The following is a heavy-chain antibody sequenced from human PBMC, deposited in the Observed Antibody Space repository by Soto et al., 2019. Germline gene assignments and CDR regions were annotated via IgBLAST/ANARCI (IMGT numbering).Heavy chain of an antibody. CDR1: GYTFTGYY. Sequence: ASVKVSCKASGYTFTGYYMHRVRQAPGQGLEWMGWINPNSGNTDYAQKLQGRVTMTRNTSISTAYMELSRLRSEDTAVYYCAREKTSYGMDVWGQGTTVTVSS. J-gene: IGHJ6*02. CDR2: INPNSGNT. V-gene: IGHV1-2*02. CDR3: AREKTSYGMDV.